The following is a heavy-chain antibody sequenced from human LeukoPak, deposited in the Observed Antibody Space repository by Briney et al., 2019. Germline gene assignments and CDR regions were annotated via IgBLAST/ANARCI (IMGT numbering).Heavy chain of an antibody. D-gene: IGHD5-18*01. CDR2: IYYTGSI. J-gene: IGHJ6*03. V-gene: IGHV4-59*01. Sequence: SETLSLTCTVSGGSISSYYWSWIRQPPGKGLEWIGHIYYTGSINYNPPLKSRVTISVDTSKNQFSLKLSSVTAADTAVYYCASTRRGYSYGPSYYYYMDVWGKGTTVTVSS. CDR3: ASTRRGYSYGPSYYYYMDV. CDR1: GGSISSYY.